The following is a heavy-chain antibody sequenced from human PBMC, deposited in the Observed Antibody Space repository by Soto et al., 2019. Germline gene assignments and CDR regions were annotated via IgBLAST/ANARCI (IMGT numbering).Heavy chain of an antibody. CDR2: MNPDSGNT. V-gene: IGHV1-8*01. CDR1: GYTFTSYD. CDR3: ARSVGGSNGNFDY. Sequence: QVQLVQSGAEVRTPGASVKVSCKASGYTFTSYDINWVRQATGQGPEWMGWMNPDSGNTGYVQKFQGRVTMTRNTAISTTYMELSILRSEDTAVYYCARSVGGSNGNFDYWVQGTLVNVSS. J-gene: IGHJ4*02. D-gene: IGHD3-10*01.